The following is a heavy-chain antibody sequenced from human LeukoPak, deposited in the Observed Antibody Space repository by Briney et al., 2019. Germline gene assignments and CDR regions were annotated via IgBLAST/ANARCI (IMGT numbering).Heavy chain of an antibody. CDR3: AREPTAMVSLNWFDP. CDR2: ISAYNGNT. Sequence: ASVKVSCKASGYTFTNYGITWVRQAPGQGLGWMGGISAYNGNTNYGQKFHDRVIMTTDTSATTAYMELRSLKSDETAVYYCAREPTAMVSLNWFDPWGQGTLVTVSS. CDR1: GYTFTNYG. D-gene: IGHD2-2*01. V-gene: IGHV1-18*01. J-gene: IGHJ5*02.